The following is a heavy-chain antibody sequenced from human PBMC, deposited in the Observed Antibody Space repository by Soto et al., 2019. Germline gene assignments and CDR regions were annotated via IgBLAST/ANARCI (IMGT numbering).Heavy chain of an antibody. D-gene: IGHD6-6*01. CDR3: GRASIAARHWFDT. V-gene: IGHV4-39*01. J-gene: IGHJ5*02. Sequence: SETLSLTCTVSGGSISSSSYYWGWIRQPPGKGLEWIGSIYYSGSTYYNPSLKSRVTISVDTSKNQFSLKLSSVTAADTAGYYCGRASIAARHWFDTGGQGTLVTVSS. CDR2: IYYSGST. CDR1: GGSISSSSYY.